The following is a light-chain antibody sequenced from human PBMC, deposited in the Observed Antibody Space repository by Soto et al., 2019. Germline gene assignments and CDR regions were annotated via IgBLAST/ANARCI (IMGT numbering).Light chain of an antibody. V-gene: IGLV3-21*02. J-gene: IGLJ1*01. CDR3: QVWDSSSDQDV. Sequence: SYELTQPLSVSGGPGEPGLIMCGLDNVGSKGVHWDHQKPGQAPVVVVYGGSGRPSGIPERFSGSNSGNTATLTISRAEAGDEADYYCQVWDSSSDQDVVGPGTKVTVL. CDR2: GGS. CDR1: NVGSKG.